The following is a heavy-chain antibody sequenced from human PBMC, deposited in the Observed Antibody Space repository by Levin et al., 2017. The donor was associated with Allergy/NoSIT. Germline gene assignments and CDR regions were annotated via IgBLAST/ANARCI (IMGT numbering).Heavy chain of an antibody. D-gene: IGHD1-26*01. CDR3: ARVGEWELPISPGAFDI. CDR2: ISSSSSYI. CDR1: GFTFSSYS. Sequence: GGSLRLSCAASGFTFSSYSMNWVRQAPGKGLEWVSYISSSSSYIYYADSVKGRFTISRDNAKKSLYLQMNTLRVEDTAVYYCARVGEWELPISPGAFDIWGQGTMVTVSS. J-gene: IGHJ3*02. V-gene: IGHV3-21*01.